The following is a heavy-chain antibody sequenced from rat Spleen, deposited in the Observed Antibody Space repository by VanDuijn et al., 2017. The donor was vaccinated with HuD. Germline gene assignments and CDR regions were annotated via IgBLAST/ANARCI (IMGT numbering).Heavy chain of an antibody. J-gene: IGHJ2*01. CDR1: GFTFNNYG. V-gene: IGHV5-29*01. CDR3: ARHDWNYGLLPY. Sequence: EVQLVESGGGLVQPGRSLKVSCAASGFTFNNYGMAWVRQAPTKGLEWVAIISYDGRSSYYRDSVRGRFTISRDDAKSTLYLQMDSLRSEDTATYFCARHDWNYGLLPYWGQGVMVTVSS. D-gene: IGHD1-6*01. CDR2: ISYDGRSS.